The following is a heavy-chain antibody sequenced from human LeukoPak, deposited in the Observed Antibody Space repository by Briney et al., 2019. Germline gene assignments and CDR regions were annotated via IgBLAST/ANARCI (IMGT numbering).Heavy chain of an antibody. CDR1: GFTFSSYS. V-gene: IGHV3-21*01. J-gene: IGHJ4*02. Sequence: PGGSLRLSCAASGFTFSSYSMNWVRQAPGKGLEWVSSISSSSSYIYYADSVKGRFTISGDNAKNSLYLQMNSLRAEDTAVYYCARDDFWSGYPFDYWGQGTLVTVSS. CDR2: ISSSSSYI. D-gene: IGHD3-3*01. CDR3: ARDDFWSGYPFDY.